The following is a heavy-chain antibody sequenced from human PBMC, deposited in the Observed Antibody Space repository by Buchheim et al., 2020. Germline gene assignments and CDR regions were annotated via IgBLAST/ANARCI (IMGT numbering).Heavy chain of an antibody. CDR3: ARGGSYYGYYSGMDV. D-gene: IGHD1-26*01. CDR1: GFTFSTYA. Sequence: QVQLVESGGGVVQPGRSLRLSCGASGFTFSTYALHWVRQAPGKGLEWVAVIPYGGGNEYYADSVKGRFTISRDNSKNTLYLQMNSLRPEDTAVYYCARGGSYYGYYSGMDVWGQGTT. J-gene: IGHJ6*02. V-gene: IGHV3-30-3*01. CDR2: IPYGGGNE.